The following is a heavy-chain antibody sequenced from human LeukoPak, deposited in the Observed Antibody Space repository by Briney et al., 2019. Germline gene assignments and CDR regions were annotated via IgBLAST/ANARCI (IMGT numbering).Heavy chain of an antibody. J-gene: IGHJ6*02. CDR3: ARDTSNDSSGYYYQDPYYYYGMDV. CDR1: GFTFSSYA. D-gene: IGHD3-22*01. V-gene: IGHV3-30-3*01. Sequence: GGSLRLSCAASGFTFSSYAMHWVRQAPGKGLEWVAVISYDGSNKYYADSVKGRFTISRDNSKNTLYLQMNSLRAEDTAVYYCARDTSNDSSGYYYQDPYYYYGMDVRGQGTTVTVSS. CDR2: ISYDGSNK.